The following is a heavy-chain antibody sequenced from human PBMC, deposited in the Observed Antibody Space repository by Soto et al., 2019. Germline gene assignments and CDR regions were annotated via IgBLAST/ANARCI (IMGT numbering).Heavy chain of an antibody. CDR1: GFTFSSYD. CDR3: VRDPFVHDAXDI. V-gene: IGHV3-64*01. CDR2: TRHRGGST. Sequence: PGGSLRLSCAASGFTFSSYDIHWVRQAPGKGLEYVSGTRHRGGSTYYANSVKGRFTISRDNSKNTLYLQMGSLRPEDMSVYYCVRDPFVHDAXDIWGQGTXVTV. J-gene: IGHJ3*02.